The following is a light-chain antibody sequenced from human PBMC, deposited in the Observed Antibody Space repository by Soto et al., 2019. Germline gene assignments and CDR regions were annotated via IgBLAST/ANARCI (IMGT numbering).Light chain of an antibody. CDR2: DAY. CDR3: QQYNSYWT. CDR1: ESISTW. V-gene: IGKV1-5*01. Sequence: IQMTQSPSALSASVGDRVTLTCRASESISTWLAWYQQKPGKAPKLLIYDAYNLRSGVPSRFSGSGSGTEFTLTISSLQPDDFATYYCQQYNSYWTFDQGTKVEI. J-gene: IGKJ1*01.